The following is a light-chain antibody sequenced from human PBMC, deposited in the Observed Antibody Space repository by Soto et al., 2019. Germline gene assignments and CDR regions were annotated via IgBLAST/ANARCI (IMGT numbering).Light chain of an antibody. CDR1: QTISSW. V-gene: IGKV1-5*01. J-gene: IGKJ1*01. CDR2: DAS. CDR3: QQYNSYSWT. Sequence: IQMTQSPSTLSASVGDRVTITCRASQTISSWLAWYQQKPGKAPKLLIYDASNLQSGVPSRFSGSGSGTEFTLTISRLQPDDFATYYCQQYNSYSWTFGQGTKVDIK.